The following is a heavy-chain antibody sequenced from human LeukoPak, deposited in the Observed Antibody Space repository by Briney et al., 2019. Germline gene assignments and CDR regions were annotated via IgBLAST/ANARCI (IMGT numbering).Heavy chain of an antibody. CDR3: TTDGAGFDT. CDR2: INIAGSNT. Sequence: GGSLRLSCVASGFTFSDYYMSWIRQAPGKGLEWLSYINIAGSNTHYADSVMGRFTVSRDNAKKSLYLQMNNLRAEDTAVYYCTTDGAGFDTWGQGVLVTVSS. J-gene: IGHJ5*02. V-gene: IGHV3-11*01. CDR1: GFTFSDYY.